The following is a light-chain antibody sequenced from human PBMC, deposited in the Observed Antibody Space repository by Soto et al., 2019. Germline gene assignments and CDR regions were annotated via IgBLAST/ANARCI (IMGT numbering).Light chain of an antibody. V-gene: IGKV3D-15*01. CDR1: QSVSSN. Sequence: EIVMTQSPATLAVSPVERATLSCRSSQSVSSNLAWYQQKPGQAPRLLIYGASTRATGIPARFSGSGSGTEFTLTISSLQSEDFAVYYCQKYNNWPINFGQGTKVDIK. CDR3: QKYNNWPIN. CDR2: GAS. J-gene: IGKJ1*01.